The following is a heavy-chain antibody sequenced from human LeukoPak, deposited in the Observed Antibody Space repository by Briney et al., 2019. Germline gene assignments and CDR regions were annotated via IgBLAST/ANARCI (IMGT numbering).Heavy chain of an antibody. CDR3: AGKAVAGPYFDY. V-gene: IGHV4-34*01. D-gene: IGHD6-19*01. CDR1: GGSFSGYY. J-gene: IGHJ4*02. CDR2: INHSGST. Sequence: SETLSLTCAVYGGSFSGYYWSWIRQPPGKGLEWIGEINHSGSTNYNPSLKSRVSISVDTSKNQFSLKLTSVTAADTAVYYCAGKAVAGPYFDYWGQGTLVTVSS.